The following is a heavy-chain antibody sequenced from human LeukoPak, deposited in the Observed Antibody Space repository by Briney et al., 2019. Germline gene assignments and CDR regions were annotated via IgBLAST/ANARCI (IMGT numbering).Heavy chain of an antibody. V-gene: IGHV1-3*01. Sequence: ASVKVSCKASGYTFTSYAMHWVRQAPGQRLEWVGWINAGNGNTKYSQKFQGRVTITRDTSASTAYMELSSLRSEDTAVYYCARDRFLYYFDYWGQGTLVTVSS. CDR2: INAGNGNT. D-gene: IGHD3-3*01. CDR1: GYTFTSYA. CDR3: ARDRFLYYFDY. J-gene: IGHJ4*02.